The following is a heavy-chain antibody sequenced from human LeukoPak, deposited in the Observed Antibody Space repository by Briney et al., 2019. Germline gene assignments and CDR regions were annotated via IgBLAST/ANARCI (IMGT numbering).Heavy chain of an antibody. CDR3: TTSHRYGTTFDY. V-gene: IGHV3-15*01. CDR2: IKSKTDGGTT. D-gene: IGHD4-17*01. J-gene: IGHJ4*02. CDR1: GFTFSNAW. Sequence: GGSLRLSCAASGFTFSNAWMSWVRQAPGKGLEWVGRIKSKTDGGTTDYAAPVKGRFTISRDDSKNTLYLQMNSLKTEDTAVYYCTTSHRYGTTFDYWGQGTLVTVSS.